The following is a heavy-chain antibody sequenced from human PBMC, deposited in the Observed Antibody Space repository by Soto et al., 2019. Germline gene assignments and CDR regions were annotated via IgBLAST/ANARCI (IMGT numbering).Heavy chain of an antibody. J-gene: IGHJ4*02. D-gene: IGHD3-16*01. Sequence: GGSLRLSCVASGSTFSKFGMHWVRQAPGKGPEWVAVIWYDGSNKYYGESVKGRFSISRDNSKNTVYLDISSLRTEDTAVYYCARDGGSHGPSYFDSWGQGSLVTVSS. CDR3: ARDGGSHGPSYFDS. CDR1: GSTFSKFG. CDR2: IWYDGSNK. V-gene: IGHV3-33*01.